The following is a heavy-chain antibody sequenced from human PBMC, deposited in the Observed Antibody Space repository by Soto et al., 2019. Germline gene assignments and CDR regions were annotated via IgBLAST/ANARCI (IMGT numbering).Heavy chain of an antibody. CDR2: IYYSGST. Sequence: QVQLQESGPGLVKPSQTLSLTCTVSGGSISSGGYYWSWIRQHPGKGLEWIGYIYYSGSTYYNPSLKSRVTISVHPSKNQFSLKLSSVTAADTAVYYCARVGGTMIVATGGWFDPWGPGTLVTVSS. V-gene: IGHV4-31*03. J-gene: IGHJ5*02. CDR3: ARVGGTMIVATGGWFDP. CDR1: GGSISSGGYY. D-gene: IGHD3-22*01.